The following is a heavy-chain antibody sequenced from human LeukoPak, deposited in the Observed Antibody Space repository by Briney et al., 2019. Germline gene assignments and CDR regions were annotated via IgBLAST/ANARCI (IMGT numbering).Heavy chain of an antibody. CDR1: GFTFSSYW. CDR2: INSDGSST. D-gene: IGHD3-3*01. CDR3: ARVDPSPYYDFLLWFDP. Sequence: QPGGSLRLSCAASGFTFSSYWMHWVRQAPGKGLVWVSRINSDGSSTSYADSVKGRFTISRDNAKNTLYLQMNSLRAEDTAVYYCARVDPSPYYDFLLWFDPWGQGTLVTVSS. J-gene: IGHJ5*02. V-gene: IGHV3-74*01.